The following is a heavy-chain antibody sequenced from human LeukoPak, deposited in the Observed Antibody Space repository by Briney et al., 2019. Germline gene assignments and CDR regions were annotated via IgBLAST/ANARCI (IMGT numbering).Heavy chain of an antibody. D-gene: IGHD2-21*01. CDR1: GYTFINYD. J-gene: IGHJ6*02. Sequence: ASVKVSYKASGYTFINYDISWVRQAPGHGLEWMGWISTYNGNTNYALELQGRVTMTTDRSTSTAYMEVRSLRSDDTAVYYCARDGGPPRTFRYNGLDVWGQGTTVTVSS. V-gene: IGHV1-18*01. CDR2: ISTYNGNT. CDR3: ARDGGPPRTFRYNGLDV.